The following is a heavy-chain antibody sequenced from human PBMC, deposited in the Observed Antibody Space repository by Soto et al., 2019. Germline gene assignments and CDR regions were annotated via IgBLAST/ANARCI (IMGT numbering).Heavy chain of an antibody. CDR3: ARQGMTVTTPKLSWFAP. J-gene: IGHJ5*02. Sequence: SETLSLTCTVSGGSISTTSYYWGWLRQPPGKGLEWIGSVNYGRSTFYHPALKSRLTISEDTSNNQFSLKLSSVTAADTAVYYCARQGMTVTTPKLSWFAPWGQGTLVTVSS. D-gene: IGHD4-17*01. V-gene: IGHV4-39*01. CDR1: GGSISTTSYY. CDR2: VNYGRST.